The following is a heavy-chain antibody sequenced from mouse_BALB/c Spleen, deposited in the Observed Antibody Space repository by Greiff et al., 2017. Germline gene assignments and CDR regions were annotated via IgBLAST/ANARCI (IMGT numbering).Heavy chain of an antibody. CDR2: ISDGGSYT. CDR3: ARAYGNYEDYYAMDY. V-gene: IGHV5-4*02. Sequence: EVQGVESGGGLVKPGGSLKLSCAASGFTFSDYYMYWVRQTPEKRLEWVATISDGGSYTYYPDSVKGRFTISRDNAKNNLYLQMSSLKSEDTAMYYCARAYGNYEDYYAMDYWGQGTSVTVSS. J-gene: IGHJ4*01. CDR1: GFTFSDYY. D-gene: IGHD2-1*01.